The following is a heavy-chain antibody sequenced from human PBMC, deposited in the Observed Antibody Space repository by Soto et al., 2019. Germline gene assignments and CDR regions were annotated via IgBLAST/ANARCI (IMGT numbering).Heavy chain of an antibody. CDR1: GFTFSSYG. V-gene: IGHV3-30*18. D-gene: IGHD3-22*01. CDR2: ISYDGSNK. CDR3: AKDKLYYYDSSGYPLPFWLGY. Sequence: GGSLRLSCAASGFTFSSYGMHWVRQAPGKGLEWVAVISYDGSNKYYADSVKGRFTISRDNSKNTLYLQMNSLRAEDTAVYYCAKDKLYYYDSSGYPLPFWLGYWGQGTLVTV. J-gene: IGHJ4*02.